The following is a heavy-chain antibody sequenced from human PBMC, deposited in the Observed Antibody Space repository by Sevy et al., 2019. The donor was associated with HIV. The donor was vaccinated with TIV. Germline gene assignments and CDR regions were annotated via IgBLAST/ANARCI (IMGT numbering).Heavy chain of an antibody. J-gene: IGHJ5*02. CDR3: ARGVRRSPGNWFDP. CDR1: GGSISSYY. D-gene: IGHD6-13*01. CDR2: IYTSGST. V-gene: IGHV4-4*07. Sequence: SETLSLTCTVSGGSISSYYWSWIRQPAGKGLEWIGRIYTSGSTNYNPSLKSRVTMSVDTSKNKFSLKLSSVTAADTAVYYCARGVRRSPGNWFDPWGQGTLVTVSS.